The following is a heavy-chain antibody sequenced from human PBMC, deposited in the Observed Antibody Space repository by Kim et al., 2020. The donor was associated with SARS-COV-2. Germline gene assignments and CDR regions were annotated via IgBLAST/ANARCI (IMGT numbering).Heavy chain of an antibody. D-gene: IGHD3-10*01. J-gene: IGHJ4*02. Sequence: ASVKVSCKASGYTFTSYYIHWVRQAPGQGLEWMGILNPSSGSTRYAQNFQGRVTMTGDTSTSTVYMELSSLRSEDTAVYYCARGSGSYAFDYWGQGTLVT. CDR1: GYTFTSYY. V-gene: IGHV1-46*01. CDR2: LNPSSGST. CDR3: ARGSGSYAFDY.